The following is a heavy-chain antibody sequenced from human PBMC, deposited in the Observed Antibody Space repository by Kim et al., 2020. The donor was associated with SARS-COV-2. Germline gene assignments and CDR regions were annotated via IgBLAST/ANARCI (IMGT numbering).Heavy chain of an antibody. CDR2: IYYSGST. CDR3: ARPRYSGYDFGGTVAFFQH. V-gene: IGHV4-39*01. Sequence: SETLSLTCTVSGGSISSSSYYWGWIRQPPGKGLEWIGSIYYSGSTYYNPSLKSRVTISVDTSKNQFSLKLSSVTAADTAVYYCARPRYSGYDFGGTVAFFQHWGQGTLVTVSS. CDR1: GGSISSSSYY. D-gene: IGHD5-12*01. J-gene: IGHJ1*01.